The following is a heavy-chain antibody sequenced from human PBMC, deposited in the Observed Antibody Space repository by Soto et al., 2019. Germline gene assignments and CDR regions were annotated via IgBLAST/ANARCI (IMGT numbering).Heavy chain of an antibody. Sequence: QVLLVQSGADVKKPGASVKVSCKTSGYTFTEFDINWVRQAPGQGLEWMGWMNTNTGNTGYAQKFQGRVTMTRDTSSSTAYMELRRLRSEATAIYYCARVVRFFGGHAGYWGQGTLVTVSS. CDR3: ARVVRFFGGHAGY. D-gene: IGHD3-3*01. CDR2: MNTNTGNT. CDR1: GYTFTEFD. J-gene: IGHJ4*02. V-gene: IGHV1-8*01.